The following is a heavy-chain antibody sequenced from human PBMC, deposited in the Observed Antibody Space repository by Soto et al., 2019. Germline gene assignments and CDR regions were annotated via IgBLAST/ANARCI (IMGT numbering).Heavy chain of an antibody. V-gene: IGHV3-33*01. Sequence: GGSLSLSCAASGFTFSSYGMHWVRQAPGKGLEWVAVIWYDGSNKYYADSVKGRFTISRDNSKNTLYLQMNSMRAEDTAVYYCARGLEELLVSAYYGLDAWGQGTTVTVSS. CDR3: ARGLEELLVSAYYGLDA. CDR2: IWYDGSNK. J-gene: IGHJ6*02. D-gene: IGHD3-16*01. CDR1: GFTFSSYG.